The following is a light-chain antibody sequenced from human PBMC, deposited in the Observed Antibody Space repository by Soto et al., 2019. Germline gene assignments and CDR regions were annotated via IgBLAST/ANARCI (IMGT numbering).Light chain of an antibody. CDR3: QQYNVYWT. V-gene: IGKV1-5*03. CDR2: KAS. J-gene: IGKJ1*01. Sequence: DIQMTHSPSTLSASVGDRVTITCRASQSINIWLAWYQQKPGRAPKLLIYKASTLESGVPSRFSGSGSGTEFTLTISSLQPDDFGTYYCQQYNVYWTFGQGTKVDIK. CDR1: QSINIW.